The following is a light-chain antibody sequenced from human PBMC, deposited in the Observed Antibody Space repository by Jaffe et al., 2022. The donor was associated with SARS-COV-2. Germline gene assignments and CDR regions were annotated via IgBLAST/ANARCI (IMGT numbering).Light chain of an antibody. CDR1: RSVGIN. V-gene: IGKV3-20*01. J-gene: IGKJ2*02. CDR2: GAS. Sequence: EIVLTQSPGTLSLSPGERATLSCRASRSVGINLAWYQQRPGQAPRLLIYGASSRATGISDRFSGSGSGTDFTLTISRLEPEDFVFYYCQQYSNPPRTFGQGTKVEIK. CDR3: QQYSNPPRT.